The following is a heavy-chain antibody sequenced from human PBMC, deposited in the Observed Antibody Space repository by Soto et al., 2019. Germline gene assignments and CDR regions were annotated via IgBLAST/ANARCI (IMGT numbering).Heavy chain of an antibody. Sequence: QVQLVQSGAEVKKPGSSVNVSCKASGGTFSSYAISWVRQAPGQGLEWMGGIIPIFGTANYAQKFQGRVTITADESTSTAYMELSSLRSEDTAVYYCAYSMVRGVRRTNWFDPWGQGTLVTVSS. CDR1: GGTFSSYA. CDR2: IIPIFGTA. D-gene: IGHD3-10*01. V-gene: IGHV1-69*01. CDR3: AYSMVRGVRRTNWFDP. J-gene: IGHJ5*02.